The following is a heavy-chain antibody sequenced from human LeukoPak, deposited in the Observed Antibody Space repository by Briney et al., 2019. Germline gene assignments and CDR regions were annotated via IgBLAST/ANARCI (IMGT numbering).Heavy chain of an antibody. CDR2: IYYSGST. CDR3: ARGHRVRGAVYYYYGMDV. CDR1: GGSISSGGYY. J-gene: IGHJ6*02. D-gene: IGHD3-10*01. V-gene: IGHV4-31*03. Sequence: KSSETLSLTCTVSGGSISSGGYYWSWIRQHPGKGLEWIGYIYYSGSTYYNQSLKSRVTISVDTSKNQFSLKLSSVTAADTAVYYCARGHRVRGAVYYYYGMDVWGQGTTVTVSS.